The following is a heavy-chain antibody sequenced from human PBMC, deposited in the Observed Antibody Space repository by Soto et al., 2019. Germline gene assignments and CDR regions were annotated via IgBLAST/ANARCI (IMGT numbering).Heavy chain of an antibody. D-gene: IGHD6-6*01. CDR1: GGSISSFY. CDR3: ARSPSTSSIGTFDI. V-gene: IGHV4-4*07. J-gene: IGHJ3*02. CDR2: IYLSGTT. Sequence: SETLSLTCTVSGGSISSFYWNWIRLSAGKGLEWIGRIYLSGTTTYNPSLQSRVTMSVDTSKNQFSLKLSSLTAADTAVYYCARSPSTSSIGTFDIWGQGTRVTVSS.